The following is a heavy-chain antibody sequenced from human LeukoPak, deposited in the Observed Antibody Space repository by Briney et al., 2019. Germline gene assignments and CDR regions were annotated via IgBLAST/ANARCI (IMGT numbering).Heavy chain of an antibody. CDR1: GFTFSSYG. CDR3: ARDLFGSGWSYYFDY. CDR2: ISSSSSNI. V-gene: IGHV3-48*02. Sequence: GGSLRLSCAASGFTFSSYGMNWVRQAPGKGLEWVAYISSSSSNIYYADSVKGRFTISRDNARNSLYLQMNSLRDEDTAVYYCARDLFGSGWSYYFDYWGQGTLVTVSS. D-gene: IGHD6-19*01. J-gene: IGHJ4*02.